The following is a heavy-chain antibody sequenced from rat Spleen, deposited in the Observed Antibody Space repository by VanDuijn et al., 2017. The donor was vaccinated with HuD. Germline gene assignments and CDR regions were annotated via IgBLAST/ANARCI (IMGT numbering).Heavy chain of an antibody. V-gene: IGHV2-47*01. CDR3: VRGSAFFDY. CDR1: GLSLTSNC. D-gene: IGHD3-3*01. Sequence: QVQLKESGPGLVQPSQTLSLTCTVSGLSLTSNCVSWIRQPPGKGLEWKAVIWTNGDTDYNSAIKSRLSISRDTSKSQVFLKMNSLQTEDTAMYFCVRGSAFFDYWGQGVMVTVSS. J-gene: IGHJ2*01. CDR2: IWTNGDT.